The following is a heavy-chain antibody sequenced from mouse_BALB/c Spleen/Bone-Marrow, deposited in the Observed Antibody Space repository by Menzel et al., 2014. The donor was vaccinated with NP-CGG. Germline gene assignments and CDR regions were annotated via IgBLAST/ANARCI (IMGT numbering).Heavy chain of an antibody. CDR3: ARVEYASSSGSNL. Sequence: LEESGGRLVTPGTPLTLTCTVSGFSLDSYAMNWVRQAPGKGLEWIGVIYANNVTSYATWAKGRFTISKTSTTVDLKITSPTTEDTATYFCARVEYASSSGSNLWGQGTLVTVS. CDR1: GFSLDSYA. V-gene: IGHV5-6-5*01. D-gene: IGHD1-1*01. J-gene: IGHJ3*02. CDR2: IYANNVT.